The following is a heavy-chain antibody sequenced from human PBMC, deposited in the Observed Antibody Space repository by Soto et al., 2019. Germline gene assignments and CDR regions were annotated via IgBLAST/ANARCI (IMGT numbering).Heavy chain of an antibody. CDR3: AKSSGGARQVNPLDY. J-gene: IGHJ4*02. CDR1: GFTFSSYA. Sequence: LRLSCAASGFTFSSYAMSWVRQAPGKGLEWVSAISGSGGSTYYADSVKGRFTISRDNSKNTLYLQMNSLRAEDTAVYYCAKSSGGARQVNPLDYWGQGTLVTVSS. CDR2: ISGSGGST. D-gene: IGHD6-25*01. V-gene: IGHV3-23*01.